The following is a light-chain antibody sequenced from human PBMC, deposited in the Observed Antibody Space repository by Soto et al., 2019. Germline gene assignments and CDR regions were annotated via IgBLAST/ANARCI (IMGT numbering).Light chain of an antibody. V-gene: IGKV1-39*01. CDR1: QSISSY. Sequence: DIQMTQSPSSLSASVGDRVTITCRASQSISSYLNWYQQKPGKAPKLLIYAASSLQSGVPSRFSGSGCGRDLTLTISSLQPEDFGTYYCQQGYSTPPTVVQGTKVDIK. CDR3: QQGYSTPPT. CDR2: AAS. J-gene: IGKJ1*01.